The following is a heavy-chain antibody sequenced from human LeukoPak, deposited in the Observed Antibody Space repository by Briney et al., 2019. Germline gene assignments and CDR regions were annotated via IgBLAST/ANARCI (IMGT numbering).Heavy chain of an antibody. CDR1: GFTFSSYW. J-gene: IGHJ3*02. V-gene: IGHV3-7*01. CDR3: AREDYDSSGYYWGDAFDI. D-gene: IGHD3-22*01. CDR2: IKQDGSEK. Sequence: GGSQRLSCAASGFTFSSYWMSWVRQAPGKGLEWVANIKQDGSEKDYVDSVKGRFTISRDTAKNSLYLQMNSLRAEDTAVYYCAREDYDSSGYYWGDAFDIWGQGTMVTVSS.